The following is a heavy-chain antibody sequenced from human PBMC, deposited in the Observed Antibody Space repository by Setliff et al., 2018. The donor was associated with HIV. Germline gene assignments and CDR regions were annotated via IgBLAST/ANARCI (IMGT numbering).Heavy chain of an antibody. CDR2: IYYSGST. CDR1: GGSISIISYY. J-gene: IGHJ3*02. CDR3: ARLTTGAAFDI. D-gene: IGHD4-17*01. V-gene: IGHV4-39*01. Sequence: SETLSLTCTVSGGSISIISYYWGWIRQPPGKGLEYIGSIYYSGSTYYNPSLKSRVTISVDTSKNQFSLNLSSVTAADTAVYYCARLTTGAAFDIWGQGTMVTVSS.